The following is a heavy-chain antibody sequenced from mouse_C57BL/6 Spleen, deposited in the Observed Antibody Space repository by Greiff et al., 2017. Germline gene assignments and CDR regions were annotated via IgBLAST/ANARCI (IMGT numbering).Heavy chain of an antibody. CDR1: GFTFSDYG. V-gene: IGHV5-17*01. CDR2: ISSGSSTI. D-gene: IGHD1-1*01. J-gene: IGHJ2*01. CDR3: ARIGRGYYYYFDY. Sequence: EVQVVESGGGLVKPGGSLKLSCAASGFTFSDYGMHWVRQAPEKGLEWVAYISSGSSTIYYADTVKGRFTISRDNAKNTLFLQMTSLRSEDTAMYYCARIGRGYYYYFDYWGQGTTLTVSS.